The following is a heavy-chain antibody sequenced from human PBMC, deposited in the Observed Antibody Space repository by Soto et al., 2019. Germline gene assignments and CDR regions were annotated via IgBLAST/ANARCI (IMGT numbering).Heavy chain of an antibody. CDR2: INQDGSEK. CDR1: GFTFSTYW. Sequence: GGSLRLSXAASGFTFSTYWMDWVRQTPGKGLEWVANINQDGSEKNYVDSVKGRFTVYRDNAKNSLYLQMSSLTAEDSALYYCSRSLNSWGQGTLVTVSS. CDR3: SRSLNS. J-gene: IGHJ4*02. V-gene: IGHV3-7*01.